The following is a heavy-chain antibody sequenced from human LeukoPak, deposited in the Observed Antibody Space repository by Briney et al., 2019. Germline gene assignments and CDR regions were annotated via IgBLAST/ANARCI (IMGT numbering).Heavy chain of an antibody. CDR2: IWYDGSNK. CDR3: ARGSGSYQGD. Sequence: GGSLRISCAASGFTFSSSGMHWVRQAPGKGLDRVAVIWYDGSNKYYADSVKGRFTISRDSAENTLYLQMDSLRAEDTAVYYCARGSGSYQGDWGQGTLVTVSS. D-gene: IGHD3-10*01. V-gene: IGHV3-33*01. CDR1: GFTFSSSG. J-gene: IGHJ4*02.